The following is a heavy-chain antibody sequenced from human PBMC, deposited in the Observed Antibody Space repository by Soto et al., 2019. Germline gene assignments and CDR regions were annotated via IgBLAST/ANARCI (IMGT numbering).Heavy chain of an antibody. D-gene: IGHD5-12*01. V-gene: IGHV4-31*03. J-gene: IGHJ4*02. CDR3: ARDRTYSGYDY. CDR1: GGYISSGGYY. CDR2: IYYSGST. Sequence: SETQSLTCPVSGGYISSGGYYWSWIRQHPGKGLEWIGYIYYSGSTYYNPSLKSRVTISVDTSKNQFSLKLSSVTAADTAVYYCARDRTYSGYDYWGQGTLVTVSS.